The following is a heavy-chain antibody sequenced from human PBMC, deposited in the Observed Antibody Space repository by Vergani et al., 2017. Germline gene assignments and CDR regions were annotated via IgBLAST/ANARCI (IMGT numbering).Heavy chain of an antibody. D-gene: IGHD4-17*01. V-gene: IGHV1-69-2*01. J-gene: IGHJ6*02. Sequence: EVQLVQSGAEVKKPGATMKISCKVSGYTFTVHFMHWVKQAPGKGLEWMGLVDPEDGETLYAEKFKGRVTIAADTSTDTDHLELSSLRSEDTAVYYCATPQTVTTGGMEVWGQGTTVIVSS. CDR2: VDPEDGET. CDR1: GYTFTVHF. CDR3: ATPQTVTTGGMEV.